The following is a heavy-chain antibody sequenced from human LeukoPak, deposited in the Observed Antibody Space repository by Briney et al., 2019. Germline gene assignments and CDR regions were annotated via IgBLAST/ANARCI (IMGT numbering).Heavy chain of an antibody. D-gene: IGHD3-22*01. V-gene: IGHV3-23*01. CDR2: IGGSGGST. Sequence: GGSLRLSCAASGFTFSSYAMSWVRQAPGRGLEWVSAIGGSGGSTYYADSVKGRFTISRDNSKNTLYLQMNSLRAEDTAVYYCAKGVTYYYDSSGYYFDYWGQGTLVTVSS. CDR3: AKGVTYYYDSSGYYFDY. J-gene: IGHJ4*02. CDR1: GFTFSSYA.